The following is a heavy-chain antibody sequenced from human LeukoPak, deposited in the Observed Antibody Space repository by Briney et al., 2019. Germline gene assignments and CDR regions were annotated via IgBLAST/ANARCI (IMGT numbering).Heavy chain of an antibody. Sequence: SETLSLTCTVSGGSISSSSYYWGWIRQPPGKGLEWIGSIYYSGSTYYNPSLKSRVTISVDTSKNQFSLKLSSVTAADTAVYYCARDQNAIAVAGGNAFDIWGQGTMVTVSS. V-gene: IGHV4-39*07. J-gene: IGHJ3*02. CDR2: IYYSGST. CDR3: ARDQNAIAVAGGNAFDI. D-gene: IGHD6-19*01. CDR1: GGSISSSSYY.